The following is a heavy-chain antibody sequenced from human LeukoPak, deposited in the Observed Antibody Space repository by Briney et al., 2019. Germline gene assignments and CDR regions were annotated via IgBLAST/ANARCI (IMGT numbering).Heavy chain of an antibody. CDR3: ARLGLYTSSWYRFYYFDY. V-gene: IGHV4-34*01. Sequence: TSETLSLTRGVHGGSFNDYSWTWIRQSPGKGLEWIGEINHSGSTTYNPSLKSRFTMSVDASKNQFSLRLSSVTAADTAVYYCARLGLYTSSWYRFYYFDYWGQGTLVTVSS. CDR1: GGSFNDYS. D-gene: IGHD6-13*01. J-gene: IGHJ4*02. CDR2: INHSGST.